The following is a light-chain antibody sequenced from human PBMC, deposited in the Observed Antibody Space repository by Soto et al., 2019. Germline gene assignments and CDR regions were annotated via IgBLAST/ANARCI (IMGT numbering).Light chain of an antibody. CDR3: QHSYTTPWT. V-gene: IGKV1-39*01. CDR2: GAS. Sequence: DIQMTQSPSALSASVGGRVTIRCRASETIKVYLNWYQHKPGKAPNLLIFGASNLRGGVPSRFTGSGSGTDFTLTIDRLQPEDFATYYCQHSYTTPWTFGLGTKVEIK. CDR1: ETIKVY. J-gene: IGKJ1*01.